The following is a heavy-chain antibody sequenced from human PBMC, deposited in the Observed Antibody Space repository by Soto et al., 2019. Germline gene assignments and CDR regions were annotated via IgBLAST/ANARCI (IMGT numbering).Heavy chain of an antibody. CDR2: ISYDGSNK. CDR1: GFTFSSYG. Sequence: PGGSLRLSCAASGFTFSSYGMHWVRQAPGKGLEWVAVISYDGSNKYYADSVKGRFTISRDNSKNTLYLQMNSLRAEDTAVYYCANAPDDYWGQGTLVTVSS. CDR3: ANAPDDY. V-gene: IGHV3-30*18. J-gene: IGHJ4*02.